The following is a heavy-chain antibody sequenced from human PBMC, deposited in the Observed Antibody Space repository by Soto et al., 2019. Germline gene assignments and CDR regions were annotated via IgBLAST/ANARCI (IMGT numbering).Heavy chain of an antibody. V-gene: IGHV3-15*01. CDR2: IKSKTNGGTT. J-gene: IGHJ4*02. CDR3: TTDDPINRY. CDR1: GFTFSNAW. Sequence: GGSLRLSCAASGFTFSNAWMSWVRQAPGKGLEWVGRIKSKTNGGTTDYAAPVIGRFIISRDDSKNTLYLQMNGLKTEDTAVYYCTTDDPINRYWGQGTLVTVSS.